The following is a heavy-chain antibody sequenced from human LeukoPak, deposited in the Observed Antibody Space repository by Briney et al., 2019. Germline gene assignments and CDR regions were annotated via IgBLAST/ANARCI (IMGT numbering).Heavy chain of an antibody. V-gene: IGHV3-74*01. D-gene: IGHD3-22*01. Sequence: GGSLRLSCAASGFTFSSYWMHWVRQAPGKGLVWVSRINSDGSSTSYADSVKGRSTISRDNAKNTLYLQMNSLRAEDTAVYYCARDLSYYDSSGYFGYWGQGTLVTVSS. J-gene: IGHJ4*02. CDR1: GFTFSSYW. CDR3: ARDLSYYDSSGYFGY. CDR2: INSDGSST.